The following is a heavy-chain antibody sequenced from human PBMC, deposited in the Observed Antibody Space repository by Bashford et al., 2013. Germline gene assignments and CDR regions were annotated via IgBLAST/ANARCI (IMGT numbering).Heavy chain of an antibody. CDR1: GYTFTDNY. V-gene: IGHV1-46*03. CDR3: ARLLPYGDYVGDAFDYR. J-gene: IGHJ3*02. D-gene: IGHD4-17*01. CDR2: INPSGGST. Sequence: ASVKVSCKASGYTFTDNYMHWVRQAPGQGLEWMGIINPSGGSTSYAQKFQGRVTMTRDTSTSTVYMELSSLRSEDTAVYYCARLLPYGDYVGDAFDYRGAKGQVVTVSS.